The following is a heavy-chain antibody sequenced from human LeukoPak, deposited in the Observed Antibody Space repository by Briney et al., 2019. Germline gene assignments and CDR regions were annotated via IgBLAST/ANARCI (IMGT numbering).Heavy chain of an antibody. CDR1: GGSISSYY. J-gene: IGHJ6*02. CDR3: ARDPYDTYYYGMDV. CDR2: IYYSGST. D-gene: IGHD3-9*01. Sequence: SEALSLTCTVSGGSISSYYWSRIRQPPGKGLEWIGYIYYSGSTNYNPSLKSRVTISVDTSKNQFSLKLSSVTAADTAVYYCARDPYDTYYYGMDVWGQGTTVTVSS. V-gene: IGHV4-59*01.